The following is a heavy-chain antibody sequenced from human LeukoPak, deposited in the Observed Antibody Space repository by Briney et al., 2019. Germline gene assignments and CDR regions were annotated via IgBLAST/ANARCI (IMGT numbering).Heavy chain of an antibody. J-gene: IGHJ4*02. D-gene: IGHD3-10*01. CDR2: SRDKGHSFST. CDR1: GFTFGDHY. Sequence: GGSLRLSCVVSGFTFGDHYMDWVRQAPGKGLEWVARSRDKGHSFSTEYAASVKGRFTISRDDSKKSLYLQMDSLKTEDTAVYYCARVPSGNYFYDYWGQGTLVTVSS. CDR3: ARVPSGNYFYDY. V-gene: IGHV3-72*01.